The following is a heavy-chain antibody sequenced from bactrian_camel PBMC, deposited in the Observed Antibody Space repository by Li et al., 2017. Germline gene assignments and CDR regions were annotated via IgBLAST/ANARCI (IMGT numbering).Heavy chain of an antibody. CDR2: IDAGGTST. CDR1: KYAYSSNC. Sequence: HVQLVESGGGSVQAGGSLRLSCRASKYAYSSNCIGWFRQAPGKSRERVGYIDAGGTSTYYADSVKGRFTISQDDAKNTAYLQMNRLKSEDTALYYCAKHGGWYGLWKWEYDYWGQGTQVTVS. V-gene: IGHV3S1*01. J-gene: IGHJ4*01. D-gene: IGHD6*01. CDR3: AKHGGWYGLWKWEYDY.